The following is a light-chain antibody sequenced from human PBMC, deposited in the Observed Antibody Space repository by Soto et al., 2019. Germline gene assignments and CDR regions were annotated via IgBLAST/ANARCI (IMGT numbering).Light chain of an antibody. CDR2: GAS. J-gene: IGKJ1*01. CDR1: QTVGKNY. Sequence: EIGLTQSPGTLSVSPGDGATLSCRASQTVGKNYLAWYQQRPGQAPRLLIHGASSRATGIPDRFSGSGSGTEFTLTISRLEPEDFAVYYCQQYGSSRWTFGQGTKVDIK. CDR3: QQYGSSRWT. V-gene: IGKV3-20*01.